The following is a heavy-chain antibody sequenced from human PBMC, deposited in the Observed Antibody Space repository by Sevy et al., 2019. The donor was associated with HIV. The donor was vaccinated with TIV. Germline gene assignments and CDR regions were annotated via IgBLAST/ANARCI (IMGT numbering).Heavy chain of an antibody. Sequence: ASVKVSCKASGYTFTSYYIHWVRQAPGQGLEWMGLINPSGGSTSYAQKFQGRVNMTRDTYTSKVYMGMSSLRSGDTAVCYCGGGGGVVVGATVSGMDVWGQGTTVTVSS. CDR3: GGGGGVVVGATVSGMDV. J-gene: IGHJ6*02. CDR1: GYTFTSYY. CDR2: INPSGGST. V-gene: IGHV1-46*01. D-gene: IGHD2-15*01.